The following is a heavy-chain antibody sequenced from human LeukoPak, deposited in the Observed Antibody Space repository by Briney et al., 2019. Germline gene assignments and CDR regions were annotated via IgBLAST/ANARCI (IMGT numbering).Heavy chain of an antibody. V-gene: IGHV4-59*01. CDR3: ARSDTHHIHSSSWHFDY. J-gene: IGHJ4*02. D-gene: IGHD6-13*01. CDR2: SSYSGSS. Sequence: SETLSLTCSVSGGSIGTNYWSWIRQVPEKGLEWIGYSSYSGSSNYNPSLKSRVTISVDTSKTQFSLYLNSVTAADTAVYYCARSDTHHIHSSSWHFDYWGQGTLVTVSS. CDR1: GGSIGTNY.